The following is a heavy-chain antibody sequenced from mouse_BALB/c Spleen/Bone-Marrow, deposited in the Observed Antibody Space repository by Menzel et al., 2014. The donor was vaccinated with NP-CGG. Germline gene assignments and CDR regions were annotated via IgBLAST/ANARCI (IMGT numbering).Heavy chain of an antibody. CDR2: ISNLAFSI. CDR3: ARVWDSWYFDV. CDR1: GFTFSGYA. D-gene: IGHD4-1*01. J-gene: IGHJ1*01. V-gene: IGHV5-15*02. Sequence: EVKLQESGGGLVQPGGSRKLSCAASGFTFSGYAMAWVRQAPGKGPEWVAFISNLAFSIYYADTVTGRFTISRENAKNTLYLEMTSLRSEDTAMYYCARVWDSWYFDVWGAGTTVTVSS.